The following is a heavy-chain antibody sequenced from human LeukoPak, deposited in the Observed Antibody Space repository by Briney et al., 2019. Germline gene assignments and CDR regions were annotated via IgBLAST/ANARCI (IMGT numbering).Heavy chain of an antibody. Sequence: ASVKLSCKASGYTFTGYYMHWVRHAPGQGLGWMGWINPNSGGTNYAQKFQGRVTMTRDTSISTAYMELSRLRSDDTAVYYCARDGESLVLDYWGQGTLVTVSS. J-gene: IGHJ4*02. CDR3: ARDGESLVLDY. D-gene: IGHD6-13*01. CDR1: GYTFTGYY. V-gene: IGHV1-2*02. CDR2: INPNSGGT.